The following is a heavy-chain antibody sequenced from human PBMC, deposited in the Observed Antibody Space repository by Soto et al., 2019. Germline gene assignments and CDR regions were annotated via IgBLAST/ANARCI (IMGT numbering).Heavy chain of an antibody. CDR2: IKQDGSEK. J-gene: IGHJ4*02. CDR1: GFIFDTYW. V-gene: IGHV3-7*01. CDR3: ARGLFTSAY. Sequence: GGSLRLSCVASGFIFDTYWMTWVRQAPGKGLEWVASIKQDGSEKYYVDSVEGRFTISRDNAKNSLYLQMNSLRAEDTAVYYCARGLFTSAYWGQGTMVTVYS. D-gene: IGHD2-2*01.